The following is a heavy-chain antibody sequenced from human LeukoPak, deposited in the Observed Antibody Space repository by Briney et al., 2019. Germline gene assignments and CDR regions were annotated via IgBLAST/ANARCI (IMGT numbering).Heavy chain of an antibody. D-gene: IGHD2-2*01. Sequence: RPSETLSLTCGVSNYYISSGSYWSWIRQPPGKGLEWIGSIYHTGSAYYSPSLQSRVTISVDTSKNQFSVKLSSVTAADTAVYYCARANDRGGTSPLDYWGQGTLVTVSS. V-gene: IGHV4-38-2*01. CDR3: ARANDRGGTSPLDY. CDR1: NYYISSGSY. CDR2: IYHTGSA. J-gene: IGHJ4*02.